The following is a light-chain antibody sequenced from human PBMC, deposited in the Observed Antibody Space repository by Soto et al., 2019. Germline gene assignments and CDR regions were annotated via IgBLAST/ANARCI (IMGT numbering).Light chain of an antibody. J-gene: IGLJ3*02. CDR2: EVS. CDR1: SSDVGGYNY. CDR3: TSYAGSNIWV. Sequence: QSVLTQPPSASGSPGQSVTISCTGTSSDVGGYNYVSWYQQYPGKAPKLMIYEVSKRPSGVPDRFSGSKSGKTASLTVSGLQPEDEADYYCTSYAGSNIWVFGGGTKLTFL. V-gene: IGLV2-8*01.